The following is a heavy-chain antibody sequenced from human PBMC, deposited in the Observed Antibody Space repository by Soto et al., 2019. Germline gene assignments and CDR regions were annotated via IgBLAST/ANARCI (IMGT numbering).Heavy chain of an antibody. CDR1: GFSLSNARMG. J-gene: IGHJ4*02. CDR2: IFSNDEK. V-gene: IGHV2-26*01. D-gene: IGHD1-26*01. CDR3: ARHGRGVGARPLDY. Sequence: QVTLMESGPVLVKPTETLTLTCTVSGFSLSNARMGVSWIRQPPGKALEWLAHIFSNDEKSYSTSLKSRLTLSKDTSKSQVVLTMTNMDPVDTATYYCARHGRGVGARPLDYWGQGTLVTVSS.